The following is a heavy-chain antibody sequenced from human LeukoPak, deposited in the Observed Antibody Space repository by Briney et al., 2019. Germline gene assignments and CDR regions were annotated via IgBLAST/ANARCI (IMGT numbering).Heavy chain of an antibody. CDR2: IFYSGTT. CDR3: ARTYCSGGSCHFDY. CDR1: GGSIRSYY. Sequence: PSETLSLTCTVSGGSIRSYYWSWIRQPPGKGLEWVGYIFYSGTTDSNPSLKSRVTISVDTSKNQFSLKLSSVTDADTAVYYCARTYCSGGSCHFDYWGQGTLVTVSS. V-gene: IGHV4-59*08. D-gene: IGHD2-15*01. J-gene: IGHJ4*02.